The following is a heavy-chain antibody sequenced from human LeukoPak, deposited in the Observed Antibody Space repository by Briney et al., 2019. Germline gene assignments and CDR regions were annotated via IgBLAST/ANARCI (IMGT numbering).Heavy chain of an antibody. Sequence: SEILSLTCTVSGGSISSYYWSWIRQPPGKGLEWIGYIYYSGSTNYNPSLKSRVTISVDTSKNQFSLKLSSVTAADTAVYYCARLWFGEFPNFDYWGQGTLVTVSS. V-gene: IGHV4-59*01. J-gene: IGHJ4*02. CDR1: GGSISSYY. D-gene: IGHD3-10*01. CDR2: IYYSGST. CDR3: ARLWFGEFPNFDY.